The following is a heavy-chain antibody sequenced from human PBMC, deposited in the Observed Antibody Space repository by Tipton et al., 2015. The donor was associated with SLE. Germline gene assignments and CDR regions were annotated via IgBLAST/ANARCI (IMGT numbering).Heavy chain of an antibody. Sequence: TLSLTCTVSGGSISSYYWSWIRQPPGKGLEWIGYIYYSGSTNYNPSLKSRVTISVDTSKNQFSLRLNSATAADTAMYYCARSDAEALSGMDVWGQGTTVAVSS. CDR3: ARSDAEALSGMDV. V-gene: IGHV4-59*12. CDR1: GGSISSYY. J-gene: IGHJ6*02. CDR2: IYYSGST.